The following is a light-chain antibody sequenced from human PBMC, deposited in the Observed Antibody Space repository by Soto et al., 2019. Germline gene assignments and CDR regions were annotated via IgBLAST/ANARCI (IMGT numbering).Light chain of an antibody. Sequence: EIVLTQSPGTLSLSPGERATLSCRASQSVTSSYLAWYQQKPGQAPRLLIYDASNRATGIPDRFSGSGSGTDFTLTISRLEPGDFAVYYCQHYGTSLWTFGQGTKVEIK. CDR2: DAS. V-gene: IGKV3-20*01. CDR3: QHYGTSLWT. CDR1: QSVTSSY. J-gene: IGKJ1*01.